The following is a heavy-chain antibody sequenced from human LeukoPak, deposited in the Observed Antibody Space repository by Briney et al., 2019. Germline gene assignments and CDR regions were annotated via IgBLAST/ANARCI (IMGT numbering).Heavy chain of an antibody. CDR2: INAGNGHT. V-gene: IGHV1-3*01. Sequence: ASVKVSCKASGYTFSSYAMHWVRQAPGQRLEWMGWINAGNGHTEYSQKFQGRVTFTRDTSASTAYMELSSLRSEDMAVYYCAIQIRGVVYWGLGTLFTVSS. J-gene: IGHJ4*02. D-gene: IGHD3-10*01. CDR3: AIQIRGVVY. CDR1: GYTFSSYA.